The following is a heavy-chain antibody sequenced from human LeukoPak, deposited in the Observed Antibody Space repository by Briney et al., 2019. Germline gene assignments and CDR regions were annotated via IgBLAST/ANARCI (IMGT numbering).Heavy chain of an antibody. Sequence: QPGGSLRLSCAASGFTFSSYAMSWVRQAPGKGLEWVSAISGSGGSTYYADSVKGRFTISRDNSKNTLYLQMNSLRAEDTAVYYCAEDPRSAANYYYYYMDVWGKGTTVTVSS. CDR2: ISGSGGST. J-gene: IGHJ6*03. D-gene: IGHD2-2*01. CDR3: AEDPRSAANYYYYYMDV. CDR1: GFTFSSYA. V-gene: IGHV3-23*01.